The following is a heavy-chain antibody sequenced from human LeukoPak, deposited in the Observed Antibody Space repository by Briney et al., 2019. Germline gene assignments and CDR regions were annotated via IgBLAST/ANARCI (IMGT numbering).Heavy chain of an antibody. CDR2: IRYDGSNK. Sequence: SGGSLRLSCAASGFTFSSYGMHWVRQAPGKGLEWVAFIRYDGSNKYYADSVKGRFTISRDNSKNTLYLQMNSLRAEDTAVYYCAKDYCSSTSCYNNYFDYWAREPWSPSPQ. CDR1: GFTFSSYG. CDR3: AKDYCSSTSCYNNYFDY. J-gene: IGHJ4*02. D-gene: IGHD2-2*02. V-gene: IGHV3-30*02.